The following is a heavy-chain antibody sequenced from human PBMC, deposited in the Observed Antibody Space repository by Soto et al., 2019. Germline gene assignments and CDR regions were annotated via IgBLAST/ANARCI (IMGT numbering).Heavy chain of an antibody. V-gene: IGHV3-21*01. CDR2: ISSSSSYI. J-gene: IGHJ5*01. Sequence: GGSLRLSCAASGFTFSSYSMNWVRQAPGKGLEWVSSISSSSSYIYYADSVKGRFTISRDNAKNSLYLQMNSLRAEDTAVYYCASKASSSWPREVNSCFVSWGKGTLVTVSS. CDR3: ASKASSSWPREVNSCFVS. D-gene: IGHD6-13*01. CDR1: GFTFSSYS.